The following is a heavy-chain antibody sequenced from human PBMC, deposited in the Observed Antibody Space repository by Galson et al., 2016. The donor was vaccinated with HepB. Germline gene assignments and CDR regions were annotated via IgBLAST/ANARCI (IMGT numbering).Heavy chain of an antibody. CDR1: GFTFSTYS. Sequence: SLRLSCAASGFTFSTYSMNWVRQAPGKGLEWVSSINSNSGYMFYADPVMGRFTISRDNAKNSLYLQMNSLRAEDTAVYYCARERGGTYYFDYWGQGTLVTVSS. J-gene: IGHJ4*02. D-gene: IGHD1-26*01. V-gene: IGHV3-21*04. CDR3: ARERGGTYYFDY. CDR2: INSNSGYM.